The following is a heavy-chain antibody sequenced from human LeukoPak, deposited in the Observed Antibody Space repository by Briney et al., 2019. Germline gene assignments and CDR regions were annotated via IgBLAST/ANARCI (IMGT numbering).Heavy chain of an antibody. V-gene: IGHV3-7*01. D-gene: IGHD6-19*01. CDR2: IKQDGSEK. Sequence: GGSLRLSCAASGFTFSSYWMSWVRQAPGKGLEWVANIKQDGSEKYYVDSVKGRFTISRDNAKNSLYLQMNSLRAEDTAVYYCARAVGSSGWYFDYWGQGTLVTVSS. J-gene: IGHJ4*02. CDR1: GFTFSSYW. CDR3: ARAVGSSGWYFDY.